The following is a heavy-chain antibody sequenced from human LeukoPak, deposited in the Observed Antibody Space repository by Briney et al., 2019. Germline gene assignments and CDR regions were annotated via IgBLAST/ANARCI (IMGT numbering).Heavy chain of an antibody. D-gene: IGHD4-11*01. CDR3: AKDAQRGFDHSNSLEY. J-gene: IGHJ4*02. Sequence: GGSLRLSCVASGFTFDHYGMHWVRQAPGKGLEWVAVIWHDGSSQYYADSVKGRFTISRDNSMNTLYLQMNSLRAEDTAVYYCAKDAQRGFDHSNSLEYWGQGTLVTVSS. CDR2: IWHDGSSQ. CDR1: GFTFDHYG. V-gene: IGHV3-33*06.